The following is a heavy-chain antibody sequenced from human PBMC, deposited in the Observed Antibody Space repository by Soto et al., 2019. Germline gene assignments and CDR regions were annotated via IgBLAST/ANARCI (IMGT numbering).Heavy chain of an antibody. J-gene: IGHJ6*02. D-gene: IGHD3-3*01. Sequence: GGSLRLSCAASGFTVSSNYMSWVRQAPGKGLEWVSVIYSGGSTYYADSVKGRFTISRDNSKNTLYLQMNSLRAEDTAVYYCARDSRRITIFGVVCMDFSGQGTMVTVSS. CDR3: ARDSRRITIFGVVCMDF. CDR1: GFTVSSNY. CDR2: IYSGGST. V-gene: IGHV3-53*01.